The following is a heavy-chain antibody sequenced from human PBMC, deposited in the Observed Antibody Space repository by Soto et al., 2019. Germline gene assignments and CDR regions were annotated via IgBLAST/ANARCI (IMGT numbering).Heavy chain of an antibody. CDR3: ARVGGQLVPGFDY. J-gene: IGHJ4*02. Sequence: EVQLVESGGGLVKPGGSLRLSCAASGFTFSSYSMNWVRQAPGKGLEWVSSISSSSSYIYYADSVKGRFTISRDNAKNSLYLQMNSLRAEDTAVYYCARVGGQLVPGFDYWGQGTLVTASS. D-gene: IGHD6-6*01. CDR1: GFTFSSYS. CDR2: ISSSSSYI. V-gene: IGHV3-21*01.